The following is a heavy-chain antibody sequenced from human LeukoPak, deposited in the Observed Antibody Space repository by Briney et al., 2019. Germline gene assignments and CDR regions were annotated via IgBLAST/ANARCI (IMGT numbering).Heavy chain of an antibody. Sequence: GGSLRLSCAASGFTFSSYGMHWVRQAPGKGLEWVAVIWYDGSNKYYADSVKGRFTISRDNSKNTLYLQMNSLRAEDTAVYYCARARGQQLAWFDPWGQGTLVTVSS. J-gene: IGHJ5*02. CDR1: GFTFSSYG. CDR2: IWYDGSNK. CDR3: ARARGQQLAWFDP. D-gene: IGHD6-13*01. V-gene: IGHV3-33*01.